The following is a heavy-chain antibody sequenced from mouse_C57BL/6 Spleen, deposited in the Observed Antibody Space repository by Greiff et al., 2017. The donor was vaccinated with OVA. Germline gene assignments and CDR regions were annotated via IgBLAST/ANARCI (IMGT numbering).Heavy chain of an antibody. CDR2: INYDGSST. V-gene: IGHV5-16*01. CDR3: ARDHPFYAMDY. J-gene: IGHJ4*01. Sequence: DVKLVESEGGLVQPGSSMKLSCTASGFTFSDYYMAWVRQVPEKGLEWVANINYDGSSTYYLDSLKSRFIISRDNAKNILYLQMSSLKSEDTATYYCARDHPFYAMDYWGQGTSVTVSS. CDR1: GFTFSDYY.